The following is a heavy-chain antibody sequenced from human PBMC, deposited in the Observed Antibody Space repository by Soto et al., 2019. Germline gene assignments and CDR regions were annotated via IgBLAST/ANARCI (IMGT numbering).Heavy chain of an antibody. Sequence: EVPLEESGGGLVQPGGSLRLSCAASGLTVSNNYMRWVRHAPGKGLEWVSVIYRDGNTYYADSVKGRFTISRDNSRNTVYLQMKSLRDEDTAVYYCASCHWNGPNDYWGQGTLVTVSS. CDR1: GLTVSNNY. CDR2: IYRDGNT. D-gene: IGHD1-1*01. CDR3: ASCHWNGPNDY. J-gene: IGHJ4*02. V-gene: IGHV3-66*01.